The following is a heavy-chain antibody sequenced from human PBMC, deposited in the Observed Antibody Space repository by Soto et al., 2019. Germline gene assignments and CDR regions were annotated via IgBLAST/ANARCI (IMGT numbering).Heavy chain of an antibody. J-gene: IGHJ4*02. D-gene: IGHD4-4*01. CDR1: GFTFSSNA. CDR3: AKDWRSDYSNNDY. V-gene: IGHV3-23*01. Sequence: GGSLRLSCAASGFTFSSNAMSWVRQAPGKGLEWVSAISGSGGSTYYADSVKGRFTISRDNSKNTLYLQMNSLRAEDTAVYYCAKDWRSDYSNNDYWGQGTLVTAPQ. CDR2: ISGSGGST.